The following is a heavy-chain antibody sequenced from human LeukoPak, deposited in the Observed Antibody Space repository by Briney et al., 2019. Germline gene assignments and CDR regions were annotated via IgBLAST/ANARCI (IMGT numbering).Heavy chain of an antibody. Sequence: PSETLSLTCTVSGGSISSGSYYCSWIRQPAGKGLEWIGHIYKSGSTNYNPSLKSRVTVSVDTSKNQFSLKLSSVTAADTAVYYCARERYYYDSSGMFDYWGQGTLVTVSS. CDR2: IYKSGST. CDR3: ARERYYYDSSGMFDY. V-gene: IGHV4-61*09. CDR1: GGSISSGSYY. J-gene: IGHJ4*02. D-gene: IGHD3-22*01.